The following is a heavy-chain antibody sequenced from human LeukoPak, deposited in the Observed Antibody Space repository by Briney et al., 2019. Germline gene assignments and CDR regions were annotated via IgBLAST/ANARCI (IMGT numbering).Heavy chain of an antibody. CDR2: ISGSGGST. D-gene: IGHD5-18*01. J-gene: IGHJ4*02. Sequence: GGSLRLSCAASGFTFNSYAMNWVRQAPGKGLEWVSAISGSGGSTYYADSVKGRFTISRDNSKNTLYLQMNSLRAEDTAVYYCAKGRGYSYGYRTHFDYWGQGTLVTVSS. CDR3: AKGRGYSYGYRTHFDY. CDR1: GFTFNSYA. V-gene: IGHV3-23*01.